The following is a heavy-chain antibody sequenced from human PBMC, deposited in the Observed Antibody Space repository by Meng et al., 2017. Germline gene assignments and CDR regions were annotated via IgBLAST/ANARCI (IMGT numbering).Heavy chain of an antibody. Sequence: APVKVSCKASVYTCTSYGISWVRQAPGQGLEWMGWISAYNGNTNYAQKLQGRVTMTTDTSTSTAYMELRSLRSDDTAVYYCARDLDFWSGYPADFDYWGQGTLVTVSS. V-gene: IGHV1-18*01. CDR3: ARDLDFWSGYPADFDY. CDR1: VYTCTSYG. D-gene: IGHD3-3*01. CDR2: ISAYNGNT. J-gene: IGHJ4*02.